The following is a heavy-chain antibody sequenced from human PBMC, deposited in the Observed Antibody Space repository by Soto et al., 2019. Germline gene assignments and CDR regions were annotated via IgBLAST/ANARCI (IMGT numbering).Heavy chain of an antibody. J-gene: IGHJ4*02. CDR1: GYTFTSYA. Sequence: QVQLVQSGAEAKKPGASVKVSCKASGYTFTSYAMPWVRQAPGQRLEWMGWINAGNGNTKYSQKFQGRVTITRDTSASTAYMELSSLRSEDTAVYYCARGTVVTHFDYWGQGTLVTVSS. CDR3: ARGTVVTHFDY. CDR2: INAGNGNT. D-gene: IGHD2-15*01. V-gene: IGHV1-3*01.